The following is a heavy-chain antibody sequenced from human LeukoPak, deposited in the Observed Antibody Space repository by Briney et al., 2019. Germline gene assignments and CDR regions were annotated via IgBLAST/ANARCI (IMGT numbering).Heavy chain of an antibody. CDR1: GFTFSNHG. CDR3: GKGLAYTYPYSGNMNV. CDR2: IRYDGTDK. V-gene: IGHV3-30*02. D-gene: IGHD5-18*01. J-gene: IGHJ6*03. Sequence: GGSLRLSCAASGFTFSNHGMHWVRQAPGKGLEWVAFIRYDGTDKYYADSVKGRFTISRENSENTVSLQLNSLRVEDTAVYYCGKGLAYTYPYSGNMNVWGKGTTVTISS.